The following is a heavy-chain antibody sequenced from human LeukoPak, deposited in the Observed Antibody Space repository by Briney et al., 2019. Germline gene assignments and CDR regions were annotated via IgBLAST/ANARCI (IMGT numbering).Heavy chain of an antibody. CDR1: GFTVSSNY. Sequence: GGSLRLSCAASGFTVSSNYMSWVRQAPVKGLEWVSVIYSGGGTYYADSVKGRFTISRDNSKNTLYLQMNSLRGDDAAVYYCVREDYYDSSADWGQGTLVTVSS. J-gene: IGHJ4*02. V-gene: IGHV3-53*01. CDR3: VREDYYDSSAD. D-gene: IGHD3-22*01. CDR2: IYSGGGT.